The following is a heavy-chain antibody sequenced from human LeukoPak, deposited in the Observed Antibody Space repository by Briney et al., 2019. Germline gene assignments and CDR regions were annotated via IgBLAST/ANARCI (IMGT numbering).Heavy chain of an antibody. CDR2: IIPIFGTA. CDR1: GGTFSSYA. D-gene: IGHD3-22*01. Sequence: SVKVSCKASGGTFSSYAISWVRQAPGQGLEWMGRIIPIFGTANYAQKFQGRVTITTDESTSTAYMELSSLRSEDTAVYYCARDQGERYYDSSGYFDYWGQGTLVTGSS. J-gene: IGHJ4*02. V-gene: IGHV1-69*05. CDR3: ARDQGERYYDSSGYFDY.